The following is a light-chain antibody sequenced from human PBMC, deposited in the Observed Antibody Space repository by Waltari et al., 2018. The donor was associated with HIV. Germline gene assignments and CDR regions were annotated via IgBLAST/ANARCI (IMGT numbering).Light chain of an antibody. CDR3: GTWDTSLSAGV. J-gene: IGLJ3*02. Sequence: QSVLTQPPSVSAAPGQQVVISCSGSSSNIGNTYVSWFQQLPGTAPKLIIYDNNKRPSGIPDRFSGSRSGTSATLSITGLQTGDEADYYCGTWDTSLSAGVFVGGTKVTVL. CDR2: DNN. V-gene: IGLV1-51*01. CDR1: SSNIGNTY.